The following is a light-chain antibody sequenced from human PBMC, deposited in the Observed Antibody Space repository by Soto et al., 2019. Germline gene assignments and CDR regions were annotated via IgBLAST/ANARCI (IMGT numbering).Light chain of an antibody. CDR3: QSCDSDLSAWV. V-gene: IGLV1-40*01. Sequence: QSVLTQPPSVSGAPGQTVTISCAGTSSNIGSNYDVHWYQHLPGTAPKLLIFGYTNRPSGVPDRFSGSKSGTSASLAITGRQSEDEAAYYCQSCDSDLSAWVFGGGTKLTVL. CDR2: GYT. CDR1: SSNIGSNYD. J-gene: IGLJ3*02.